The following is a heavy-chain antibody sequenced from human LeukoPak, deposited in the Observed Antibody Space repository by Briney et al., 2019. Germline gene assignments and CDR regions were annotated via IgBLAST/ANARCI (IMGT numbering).Heavy chain of an antibody. CDR1: GFIFSSNW. CDR3: ARVTSRDPLHY. Sequence: GGSLRLSCAASGFIFSSNWMNWARQAPGKGLEWLANIKHDGSEKYYVGSVKGRFTISRDNAKNSLYLQMNSLRAEDTAFYYCARVTSRDPLHYWGQGTLVTVSS. V-gene: IGHV3-7*03. J-gene: IGHJ4*02. CDR2: IKHDGSEK. D-gene: IGHD2-21*02.